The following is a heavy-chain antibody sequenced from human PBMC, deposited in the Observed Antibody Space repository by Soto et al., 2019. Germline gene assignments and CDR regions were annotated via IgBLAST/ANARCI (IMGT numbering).Heavy chain of an antibody. J-gene: IGHJ4*02. CDR2: VRSKDNIYAT. CDR1: GFTFSGAA. V-gene: IGHV3-73*02. CDR3: IKRSQHDSSGYFAN. Sequence: EVQLVESGGGLGQPWVSLKVSCAASGFTFSGAAMHWVRQASGKWLEWVGRVRSKDNIYATAYAASGKVRFTISRDDANNTAYLQMNSLQTEDTAVDYCIKRSQHDSSGYFANWGQGTLVTVST. D-gene: IGHD3-22*01.